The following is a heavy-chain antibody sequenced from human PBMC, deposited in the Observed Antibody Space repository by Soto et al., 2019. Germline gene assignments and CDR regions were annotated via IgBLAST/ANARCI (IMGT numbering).Heavy chain of an antibody. V-gene: IGHV3-30*18. J-gene: IGHJ6*02. Sequence: GGSLRLSCAASGFTFSSYGMHWVRQAPGKGLEWVAVISYDGSNKYYADSVKGRFTISRDNSKNTLYLQMNSLRAEDTAVYYCAKDEGWFGELLSGYYGMDVWGQGTTVTVSS. D-gene: IGHD3-10*01. CDR1: GFTFSSYG. CDR2: ISYDGSNK. CDR3: AKDEGWFGELLSGYYGMDV.